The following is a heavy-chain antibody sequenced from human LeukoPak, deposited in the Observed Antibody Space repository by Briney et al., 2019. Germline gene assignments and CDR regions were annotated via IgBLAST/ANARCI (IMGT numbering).Heavy chain of an antibody. D-gene: IGHD6-13*01. Sequence: ASVKVSCKVSGYTLTELSMHWVRQAPGKGLEWMGGFDPEDGETIYAQKFQGRVTMTEDTSTDTAYMELSSLRSEDTAVYYCAREIAAAGTNGNQDDYWGQGTLVTVSS. J-gene: IGHJ4*02. CDR3: AREIAAAGTNGNQDDY. CDR2: FDPEDGET. V-gene: IGHV1-24*01. CDR1: GYTLTELS.